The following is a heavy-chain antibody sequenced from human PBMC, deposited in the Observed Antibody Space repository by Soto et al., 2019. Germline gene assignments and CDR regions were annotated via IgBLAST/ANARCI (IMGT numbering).Heavy chain of an antibody. J-gene: IGHJ5*02. CDR2: ISGSGGST. V-gene: IGHV3-23*01. D-gene: IGHD6-13*01. Sequence: SLRLSCAASGFTFSSYAMSWVRQAPGKGLEWVSAISGSGGSTYYADSVKGRFTISRDNSKNTLYLQMNSLRAEDTAVYYCASRREYSSSWYWFDPWGQGTLVTVSS. CDR1: GFTFSSYA. CDR3: ASRREYSSSWYWFDP.